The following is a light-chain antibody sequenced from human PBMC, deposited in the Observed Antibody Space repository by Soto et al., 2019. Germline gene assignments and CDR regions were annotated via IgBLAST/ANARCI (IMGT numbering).Light chain of an antibody. CDR3: SSYTSSTTYV. J-gene: IGLJ1*01. V-gene: IGLV2-14*01. Sequence: QSALTQPASVSGSPGQSITISCTGTSSDIGAYDYVSRYQQHPGKAPKLIISEVSDRPSGVSIRFSGSKSGNTASLTISGLQAEDEADYYCSSYTSSTTYVFGTGTKLTVL. CDR1: SSDIGAYDY. CDR2: EVS.